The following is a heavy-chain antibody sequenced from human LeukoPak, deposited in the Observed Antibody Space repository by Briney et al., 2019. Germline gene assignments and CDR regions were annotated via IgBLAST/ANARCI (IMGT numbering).Heavy chain of an antibody. CDR1: GFTFSSYS. D-gene: IGHD7-27*01. Sequence: GGSLRLSCTASGFTFSSYSMNWVRQAPGKGLEWVSSISSSSSYIYYADSVKGRFTISRDNAKNSLYLQMNSLRAEDTAVYYCARVNNWGIDYWGQGTLVTVSS. J-gene: IGHJ4*02. V-gene: IGHV3-21*01. CDR2: ISSSSSYI. CDR3: ARVNNWGIDY.